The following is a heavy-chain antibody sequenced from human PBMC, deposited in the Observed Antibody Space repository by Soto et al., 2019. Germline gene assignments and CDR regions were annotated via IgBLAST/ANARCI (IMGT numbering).Heavy chain of an antibody. CDR3: ARVGARYCSGGSCYSDY. J-gene: IGHJ4*02. Sequence: EVQLVESGGGLVQPGGSLRLSCVDSGFTFSNSWMSWVRQAPGKGLEWVANIKQDGSEKYYVDSVKGRFTISRDNAKNSLYLQMNSLRAEDTAVYYCARVGARYCSGGSCYSDYWGQGTLVTVSS. D-gene: IGHD2-15*01. CDR1: GFTFSNSW. CDR2: IKQDGSEK. V-gene: IGHV3-7*01.